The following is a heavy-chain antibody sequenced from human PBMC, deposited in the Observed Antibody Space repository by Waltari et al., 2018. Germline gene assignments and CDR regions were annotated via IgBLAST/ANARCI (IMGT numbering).Heavy chain of an antibody. Sequence: EVQLTESGGGLVQPGGSLRLSCAASGFSFSAYWMTWVRQDTGKGLEWVANIKYDGSATYHADSVNGRFSISRDNAKNSLYLQMNSVSAEDTAIYYCARGSPGYVRVWDSWGQGTMVTVSS. J-gene: IGHJ4*02. D-gene: IGHD2-2*01. CDR2: IKYDGSAT. CDR3: ARGSPGYVRVWDS. CDR1: GFSFSAYW. V-gene: IGHV3-7*03.